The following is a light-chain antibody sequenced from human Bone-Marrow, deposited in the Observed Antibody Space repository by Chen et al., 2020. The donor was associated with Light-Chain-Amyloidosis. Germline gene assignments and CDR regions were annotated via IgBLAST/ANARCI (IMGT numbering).Light chain of an antibody. CDR3: QVWDRSSDRPV. CDR1: NIASTS. V-gene: IGLV3-21*02. CDR2: DDR. J-gene: IGLJ3*02. Sequence: SYVLTQPSSVSVAPGQTATIACGGNNIASTSVHWYQQTPGQAPLLVVYDDRDRPSGIPERLSGANSGNTATLTISRVEAGDEADYYCQVWDRSSDRPVFGGGTKLTVL.